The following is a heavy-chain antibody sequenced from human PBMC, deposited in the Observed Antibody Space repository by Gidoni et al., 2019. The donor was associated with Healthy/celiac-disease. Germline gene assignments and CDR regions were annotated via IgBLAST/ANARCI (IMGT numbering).Heavy chain of an antibody. Sequence: EVQLLESGGGLVQPGGSLRLSCAASGFTFSSYAMSWVRQAPGKGLVWVSAISGSGGSTYYADSVKGRFTISRDNSKNTLYLQMNSLRAEDTAVYYCAKEQYYDYVWGGLRLDYWGQGTLVTVSS. V-gene: IGHV3-23*01. J-gene: IGHJ4*02. CDR1: GFTFSSYA. CDR3: AKEQYYDYVWGGLRLDY. D-gene: IGHD3-16*01. CDR2: ISGSGGST.